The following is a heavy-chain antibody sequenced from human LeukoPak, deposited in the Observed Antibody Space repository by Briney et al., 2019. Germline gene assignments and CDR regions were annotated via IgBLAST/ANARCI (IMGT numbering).Heavy chain of an antibody. D-gene: IGHD4-11*01. Sequence: GGSLRLSCAASGFTLSDYYVNWLRQVPGKGLEWISYINSASTITYYADSAKGRFTISRDYANNSVYLQMTSLRDDDTAVYYCARVHNTVFWGQGVQVTVSS. CDR2: INSASTIT. J-gene: IGHJ4*02. CDR3: ARVHNTVF. CDR1: GFTLSDYY. V-gene: IGHV3-11*04.